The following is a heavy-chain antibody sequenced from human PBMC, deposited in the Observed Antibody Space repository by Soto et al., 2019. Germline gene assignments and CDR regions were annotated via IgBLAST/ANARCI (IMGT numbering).Heavy chain of an antibody. V-gene: IGHV3-23*01. CDR1: GFTFSSYA. D-gene: IGHD3-16*02. CDR3: AKDQGAYLWGSYRFSDD. CDR2: ISGSGGST. Sequence: GGSLRLSCAAPGFTFSSYAMSWVRQAPGKGLEWVSAISGSGGSTYYADSVKGRFTISRDNSKNTLYLQMNSLRAEDTAVYYCAKDQGAYLWGSYRFSDDWGQGTLVTVSS. J-gene: IGHJ4*02.